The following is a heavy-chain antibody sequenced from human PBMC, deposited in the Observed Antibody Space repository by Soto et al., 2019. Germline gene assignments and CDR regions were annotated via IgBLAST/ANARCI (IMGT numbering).Heavy chain of an antibody. J-gene: IGHJ5*02. Sequence: GRSLRLSCAASGFTFSSYAMSWVRQAPGKGLEWVSAISGSGGSTYYADSVKGRFTISRDNSKNTLYLQMNSLRAEDTAVYYCAKGAPIVVVPAASGGNWFDPWGQGTLVTVSS. D-gene: IGHD2-2*01. CDR2: ISGSGGST. CDR1: GFTFSSYA. V-gene: IGHV3-23*01. CDR3: AKGAPIVVVPAASGGNWFDP.